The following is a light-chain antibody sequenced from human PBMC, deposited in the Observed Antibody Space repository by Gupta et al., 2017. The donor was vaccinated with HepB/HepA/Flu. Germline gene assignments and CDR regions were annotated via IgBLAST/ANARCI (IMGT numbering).Light chain of an antibody. V-gene: IGKV3-20*01. J-gene: IGKJ2*04. CDR3: PQSGSAPGS. Sequence: IVLTQSPGTLSLSPVERATLSCRASQSVSSSYLAWYPQKPGQAPRLHIYGASSRATGIPDRFRGSGSGTDFTLTISRLDPEDFAVYDDPQSGSAPGSCGQGTKLEIK. CDR1: QSVSSSY. CDR2: GAS.